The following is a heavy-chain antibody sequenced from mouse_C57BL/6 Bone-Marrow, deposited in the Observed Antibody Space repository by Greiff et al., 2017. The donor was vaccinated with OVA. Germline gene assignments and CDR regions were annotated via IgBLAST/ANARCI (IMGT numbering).Heavy chain of an antibody. D-gene: IGHD2-4*01. CDR3: TPIYYDYSWFAY. V-gene: IGHV14-1*01. CDR2: IDPEDGDT. CDR1: GFNIKDYY. Sequence: VQLKESGAELVRPGASVKLSCTASGFNIKDYYMHWVKQRPEQGLEWIGRIDPEDGDTEYAPKFQGKATMTADTSSNTAYLQLSSLTSEDTAVYYCTPIYYDYSWFAYWGQGTLVTVSA. J-gene: IGHJ3*01.